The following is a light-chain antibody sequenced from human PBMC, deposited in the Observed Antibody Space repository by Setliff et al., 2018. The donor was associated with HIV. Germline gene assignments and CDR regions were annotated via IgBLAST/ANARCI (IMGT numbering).Light chain of an antibody. CDR1: SSDVGAYGY. V-gene: IGLV2-11*01. CDR2: DVR. Sequence: QSVLAQPRSVSGSPGQTVTFSCTGSSSDVGAYGYVSWYQQHPGKAPKLIIYDVRKRPSGVPDRFSGSKSGDTASLTISGLQPEDEADYYCCSYAATYTYIFGTGTKVTVL. CDR3: CSYAATYTYI. J-gene: IGLJ1*01.